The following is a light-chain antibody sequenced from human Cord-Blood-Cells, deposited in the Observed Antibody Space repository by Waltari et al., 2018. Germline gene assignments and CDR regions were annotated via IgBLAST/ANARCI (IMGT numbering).Light chain of an antibody. CDR2: GAS. Sequence: EIVLTQSPGNLSLSPGERATLSCRASQSVSSSYLAWYQQKPGQAPRLLIYGASSRATGIPDRFSGSGSGTDFTLTISRLEPEDFAVYYFQQYGSSPVTFGQGTKVEIK. V-gene: IGKV3-20*01. J-gene: IGKJ1*01. CDR3: QQYGSSPVT. CDR1: QSVSSSY.